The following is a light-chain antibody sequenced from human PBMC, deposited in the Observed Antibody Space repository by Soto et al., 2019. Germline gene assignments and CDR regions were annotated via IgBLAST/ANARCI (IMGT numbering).Light chain of an antibody. CDR1: QSVTGW. CDR3: QQYHTFPLT. J-gene: IGKJ4*01. V-gene: IGKV1-5*03. Sequence: DIQMTQSPSTLSASVRDRVTIACRASQSVTGWLAWYQQKPGKAPKLLIYRASTLESVVPSRFSGSGSGTEFTLTISSLQPDDFATYYCQQYHTFPLTFGGGTKVDIK. CDR2: RAS.